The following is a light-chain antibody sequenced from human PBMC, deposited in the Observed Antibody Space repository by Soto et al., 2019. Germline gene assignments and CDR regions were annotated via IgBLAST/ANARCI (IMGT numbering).Light chain of an antibody. Sequence: EIVLTQSPGTLSLSPGERATLSCRASQSVSSSYLAWYQQKPGQAPRLLIYDASSRATGIPDRFSGSGSGTDFTLTMSRLEPEDCAVYYCQQYADSPITFGPGTKVDVK. CDR3: QQYADSPIT. CDR2: DAS. V-gene: IGKV3-20*01. CDR1: QSVSSSY. J-gene: IGKJ3*01.